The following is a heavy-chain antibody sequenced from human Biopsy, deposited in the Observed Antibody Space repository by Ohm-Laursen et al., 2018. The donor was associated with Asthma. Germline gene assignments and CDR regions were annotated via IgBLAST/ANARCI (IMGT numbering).Heavy chain of an antibody. CDR2: INSVFGTT. J-gene: IGHJ4*02. V-gene: IGHV1-69*13. CDR1: GGTFNTYA. D-gene: IGHD2-2*01. CDR3: ARKAGSCISRTCYSLDF. Sequence: GASVKVSCKSLGGTFNTYATGWVLQAPGQGLEWMGGINSVFGTTTYPQKFQDRVTITADDSTSTVYMELSSLRSEDTAVYYCARKAGSCISRTCYSLDFWGQGTLVTVSS.